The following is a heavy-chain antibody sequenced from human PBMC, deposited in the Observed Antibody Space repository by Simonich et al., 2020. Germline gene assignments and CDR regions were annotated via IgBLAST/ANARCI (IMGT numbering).Heavy chain of an antibody. Sequence: QVQLVQSGAEVKKPGASVKVSCKASGYTFTGYYMHWGRQAPGQGIEWLGGSNAHSGATNYAQTFQGRVTMTRDTSISTAYMELSRLRSDDTAVYYCARGALTGDYYYMDVWGKGTTVTVSS. J-gene: IGHJ6*03. CDR2: SNAHSGAT. V-gene: IGHV1-2*02. D-gene: IGHD7-27*01. CDR3: ARGALTGDYYYMDV. CDR1: GYTFTGYY.